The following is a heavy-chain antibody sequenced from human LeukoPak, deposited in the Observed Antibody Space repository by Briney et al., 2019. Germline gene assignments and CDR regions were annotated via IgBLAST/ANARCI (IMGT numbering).Heavy chain of an antibody. CDR2: IYYSGST. V-gene: IGHV4-59*01. CDR1: GGSISSYY. CDR3: ARGWFGELKYGMDV. D-gene: IGHD3-10*01. J-gene: IGHJ6*02. Sequence: SETLSLTCTVSGGSISSYYWSWIRQPPGKGLEWIGYIYYSGSTNYNPSLKSRVTISVDTSKNQFSLKLSSVTAAGTAVYYCARGWFGELKYGMDVWGQGTTVTVSS.